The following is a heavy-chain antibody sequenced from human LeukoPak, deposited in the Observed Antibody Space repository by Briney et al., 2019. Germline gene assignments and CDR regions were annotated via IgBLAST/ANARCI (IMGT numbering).Heavy chain of an antibody. CDR1: GFTFSSYS. J-gene: IGHJ4*02. V-gene: IGHV3-48*01. CDR3: ARAPLEIVAIDY. CDR2: ISSSGNTI. D-gene: IGHD5-12*01. Sequence: GGSLRLSCAASGFTFSSYSMNWVRQAPGKGLEGVSYISSSGNTIYYADSVKGRFTISRDNARNSLYLQMDSLRAEDTAVYYCARAPLEIVAIDYWGQGTLVSVSS.